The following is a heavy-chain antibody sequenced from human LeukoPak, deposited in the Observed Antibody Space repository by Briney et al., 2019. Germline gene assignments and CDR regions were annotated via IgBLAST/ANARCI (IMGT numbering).Heavy chain of an antibody. CDR3: ARPSVPAALDC. CDR1: GFTFNNYA. J-gene: IGHJ4*02. CDR2: VSFDGTNK. Sequence: GGSLRLSRAASGFTFNNYALHWVRQAPGKGLEWVAIVSFDGTNKYYADSVKGRFTISRDNSKDSVYLQMNSLRPEDTAVYYCARPSVPAALDCWGQGTLVTVSS. D-gene: IGHD2-2*01. V-gene: IGHV3-30*04.